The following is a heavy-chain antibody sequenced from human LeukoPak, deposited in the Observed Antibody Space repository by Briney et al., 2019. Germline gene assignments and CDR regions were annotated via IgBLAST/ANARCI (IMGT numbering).Heavy chain of an antibody. Sequence: SETLSLTCAVSGGSISSSYWWSWIRQPPGKGLEWIGYIHFSGSTNYNPSLKSRVTVSDDKSKNQFSLKLSSVTAADTAVYYCARIFRGAYFDYWGQGTLVTVSS. V-gene: IGHV4-61*05. D-gene: IGHD3-10*01. CDR1: GGSISSSYW. CDR3: ARIFRGAYFDY. CDR2: IHFSGST. J-gene: IGHJ4*02.